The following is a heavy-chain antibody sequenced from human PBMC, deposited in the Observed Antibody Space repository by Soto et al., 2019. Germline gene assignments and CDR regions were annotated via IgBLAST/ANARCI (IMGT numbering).Heavy chain of an antibody. Sequence: LILSCPASGFTFSRYGKSWVRQGPGKGLECVSGISGSGGSTHYADFVKGRFTISRYNSKNTLFLQMNSLRADDTAVYYCAKIKYTSNWFRVFDYWGQGTLVTVSS. V-gene: IGHV3-23*01. J-gene: IGHJ4*02. CDR1: GFTFSRYG. CDR3: AKIKYTSNWFRVFDY. CDR2: ISGSGGST. D-gene: IGHD6-13*01.